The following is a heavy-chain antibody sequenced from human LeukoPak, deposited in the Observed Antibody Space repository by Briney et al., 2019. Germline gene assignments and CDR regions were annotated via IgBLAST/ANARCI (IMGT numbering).Heavy chain of an antibody. Sequence: GRSLRLSCAASGFTFSSYGTHWVRQAPGKGLEWVAIISYDGSNKYYSDSVKGRFTISSDTSKNTLYLQMNSLRAEDTAVYYCARDLSPVVRASPMGYWGQGTLVTVSS. V-gene: IGHV3-30*03. CDR1: GFTFSSYG. CDR3: ARDLSPVVRASPMGY. CDR2: ISYDGSNK. D-gene: IGHD3-10*01. J-gene: IGHJ4*02.